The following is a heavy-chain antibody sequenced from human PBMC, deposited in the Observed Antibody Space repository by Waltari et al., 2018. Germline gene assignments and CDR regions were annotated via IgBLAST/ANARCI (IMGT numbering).Heavy chain of an antibody. CDR2: IYYSGST. V-gene: IGHV4-59*01. J-gene: IGHJ3*02. D-gene: IGHD3-22*01. CDR1: GGSISRYY. Sequence: QVQLQESGPGLVKPSETLSLTCTVSGGSISRYYWSWIRQPPGKGLEWIGYIYYSGSTNYNPSLKSRVTISVDTSKNQFSLKLSSVTAADTAVYYCARDYYDSSGQKAFDIWGQGTMVTVSS. CDR3: ARDYYDSSGQKAFDI.